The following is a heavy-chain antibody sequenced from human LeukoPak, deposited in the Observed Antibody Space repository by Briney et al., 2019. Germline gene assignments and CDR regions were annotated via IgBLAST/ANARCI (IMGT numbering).Heavy chain of an antibody. CDR2: INPNSGGT. CDR3: ARVRMAAAGYYYYYCGMDV. V-gene: IGHV1-2*02. CDR1: GYTFTGYY. D-gene: IGHD6-13*01. Sequence: VASVKVSCKASGYTFTGYYMHWVRQAPGQGLEWMGWINPNSGGTNYAQKFQGRVTMTRDTSISTAYMELSRLRSDDTAVYYCARVRMAAAGYYYYYCGMDVWGQGTTVTVSS. J-gene: IGHJ6*02.